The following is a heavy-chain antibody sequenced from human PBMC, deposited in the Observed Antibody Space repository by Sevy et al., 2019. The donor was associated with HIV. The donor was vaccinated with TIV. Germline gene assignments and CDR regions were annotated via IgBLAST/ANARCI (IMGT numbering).Heavy chain of an antibody. V-gene: IGHV4-30-2*01. J-gene: IGHJ6*02. D-gene: IGHD7-27*01. CDR3: ARGPLNWGIYAMDV. Sequence: SETLSLTCAVSGGSISSGGYSWTWIRQPPGKGLEWIGFMYHSGSTYYNPSLKTRVTISLDRSKNQVSLKLTSVTAADTAVYYCARGPLNWGIYAMDVWGQGTPVTVSS. CDR1: GGSISSGGYS. CDR2: MYHSGST.